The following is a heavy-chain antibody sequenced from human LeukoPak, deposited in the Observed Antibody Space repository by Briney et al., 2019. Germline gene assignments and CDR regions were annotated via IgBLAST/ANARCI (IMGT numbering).Heavy chain of an antibody. V-gene: IGHV3-21*01. D-gene: IGHD3-10*01. CDR1: GFTFSSYS. CDR3: ARDPITMVRGSFDY. CDR2: ISSSSSYI. Sequence: RGSLRLSCAASGFTFSSYSMNWVRQAPGKGLEWVSSISSSSSYIYYADSVKGRFTISRDNAKNSLYLQMNSLRAEDTAVYYCARDPITMVRGSFDYWGQGTLVTVSS. J-gene: IGHJ4*02.